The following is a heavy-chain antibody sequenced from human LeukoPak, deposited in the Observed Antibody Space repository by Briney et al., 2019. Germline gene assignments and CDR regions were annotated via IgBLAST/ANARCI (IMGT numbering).Heavy chain of an antibody. V-gene: IGHV4-59*01. CDR1: GGSISRYY. CDR3: ARRGNDYGDHVSWFDS. Sequence: AETLSLTCTVSGGSISRYYWSWIRQPPGKGLEWIGYIYYSGSTNYNPSLKSRVTISVDTSKNQFSLRLSSVTAAETAVYYCARRGNDYGDHVSWFDSWGQGTLVTVSS. J-gene: IGHJ5*01. CDR2: IYYSGST. D-gene: IGHD4-17*01.